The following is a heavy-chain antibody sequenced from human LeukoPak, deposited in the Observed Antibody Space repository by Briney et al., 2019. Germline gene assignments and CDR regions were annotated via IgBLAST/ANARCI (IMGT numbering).Heavy chain of an antibody. Sequence: SETLSLTCNVSGVSVSTSHWNWIRQRPGKGLEWIGCLSYTGKTDYNPSLKSGVSISLGSSNNLFSLKLTSVTAADTAVYYCSEGYFEPFDHWGQGILVTVSS. D-gene: IGHD2/OR15-2a*01. CDR1: GVSVSTSH. J-gene: IGHJ4*02. CDR3: SEGYFEPFDH. V-gene: IGHV4-59*02. CDR2: LSYTGKT.